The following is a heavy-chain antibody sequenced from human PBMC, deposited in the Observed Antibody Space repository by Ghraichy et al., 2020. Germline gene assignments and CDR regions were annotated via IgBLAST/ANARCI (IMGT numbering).Heavy chain of an antibody. CDR2: IYYSGST. Sequence: SETLSLTCTVSGGSISSYYWSWIRQPPGKGLEWIGYIYYSGSTNYNPSLKSRVTISVDTSKNQFSLKLSSVNAADTGVYCCARDNVLVSGYYYGMDVWGQGTTVTVSS. D-gene: IGHD3-3*02. CDR1: GGSISSYY. J-gene: IGHJ6*02. CDR3: ARDNVLVSGYYYGMDV. V-gene: IGHV4-59*01.